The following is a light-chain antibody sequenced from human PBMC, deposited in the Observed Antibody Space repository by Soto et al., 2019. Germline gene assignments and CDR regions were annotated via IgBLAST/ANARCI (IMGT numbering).Light chain of an antibody. CDR3: STYADDNIFV. Sequence: QSVLAQPPSASGSPGQSVTISCTGTSTDVGFYNYDSWYQQHPKKAPKLLIFEVSKRPSGVPDRFSGSKSGNTASLTVSGLQAEDEADYYCSTYADDNIFVFGTGTKLTVL. V-gene: IGLV2-8*01. J-gene: IGLJ1*01. CDR2: EVS. CDR1: STDVGFYNY.